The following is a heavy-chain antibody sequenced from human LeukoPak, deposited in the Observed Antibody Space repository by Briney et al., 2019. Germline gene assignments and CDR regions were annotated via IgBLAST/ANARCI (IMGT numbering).Heavy chain of an antibody. D-gene: IGHD6-13*01. CDR1: GFTFSSYA. Sequence: GRSLRLSCAASGFTFSSYAMSWVRQAPGKGLEWVSTIINSGVSTYYADSVKGRFTISRDNSKNTLYLQMSGLRAEDTAVYYCAKFRGVPLDSWSFDYWGLGTLVTVSS. CDR3: AKFRGVPLDSWSFDY. J-gene: IGHJ4*02. CDR2: IINSGVST. V-gene: IGHV3-23*01.